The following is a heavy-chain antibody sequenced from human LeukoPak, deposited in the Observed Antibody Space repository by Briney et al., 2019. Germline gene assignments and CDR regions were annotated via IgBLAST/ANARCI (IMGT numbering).Heavy chain of an antibody. Sequence: SQTLSLACTVSGGSISSGSYYWSWIRQPAGKGLEWIERIYTSGSTNYNPSLKSRVTISVDTSKNQFSLKLSSVTAADTAVYYCARLSTICSSTSCYGWYFDYWGQGTLVTVSS. CDR3: ARLSTICSSTSCYGWYFDY. CDR1: GGSISSGSYY. CDR2: IYTSGST. J-gene: IGHJ4*02. D-gene: IGHD2-2*01. V-gene: IGHV4-61*02.